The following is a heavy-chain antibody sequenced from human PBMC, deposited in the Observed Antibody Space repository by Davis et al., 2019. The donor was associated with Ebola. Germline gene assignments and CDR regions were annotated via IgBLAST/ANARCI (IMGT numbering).Heavy chain of an antibody. CDR3: ARGFSSGGTYDFWSDDVTHDAFDI. Sequence: ASVKVSCKASGYTFTGYYMHWVRQAPGQGLEWMGWINPNSGGTNYAQKFQGWVTITRDTSISTAYMELSRLRSDDTAVYYCARGFSSGGTYDFWSDDVTHDAFDIWGQGTMVTVSS. D-gene: IGHD3-3*01. V-gene: IGHV1-2*04. CDR1: GYTFTGYY. J-gene: IGHJ3*02. CDR2: INPNSGGT.